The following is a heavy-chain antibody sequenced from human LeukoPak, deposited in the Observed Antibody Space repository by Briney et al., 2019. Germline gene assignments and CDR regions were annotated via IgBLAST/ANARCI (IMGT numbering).Heavy chain of an antibody. CDR1: GYTFTSYG. J-gene: IGHJ4*02. CDR3: ARDDSVAGTDY. D-gene: IGHD6-19*01. V-gene: IGHV1-18*01. Sequence: ASVKAPCKASGYTFTSYGISWVRQAPGQGLERMGWISAYNGNTNYAQKLQGRVTMTTDTSTSTAYMELRSLRSDDTAVYYCARDDSVAGTDYWGQGTLVTVSS. CDR2: ISAYNGNT.